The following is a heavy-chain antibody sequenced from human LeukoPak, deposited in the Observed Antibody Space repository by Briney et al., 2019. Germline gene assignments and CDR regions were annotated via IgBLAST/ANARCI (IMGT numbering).Heavy chain of an antibody. J-gene: IGHJ4*02. CDR3: ARDHFQLLWFGELSD. CDR2: INWNGGST. D-gene: IGHD3-10*01. V-gene: IGHV3-20*04. Sequence: GGSLRLSCAASGFTFDDYGMSWVRQAPGKGLEWVSGINWNGGSTGYADSVKGRFTISRDNAKNSLYLQMNSLRAEDTALYYCARDHFQLLWFGELSDWGQGTLVTVSS. CDR1: GFTFDDYG.